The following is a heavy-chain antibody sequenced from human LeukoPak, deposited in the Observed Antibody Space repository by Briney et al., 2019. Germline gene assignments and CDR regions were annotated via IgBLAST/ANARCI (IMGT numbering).Heavy chain of an antibody. D-gene: IGHD3-10*01. V-gene: IGHV3-30*02. J-gene: IGHJ4*02. CDR1: GFTFSSYG. Sequence: PGGSLRLSCAASGFTFSSYGMHWVRQVPGKGLEWVAFIRYDGSNKYYADSVKGRFTISRDNSKNTLYLQMNSLRAEDTAVYYCAKDQFRPWFGESTGSPFDYWGQGTLVTVSS. CDR2: IRYDGSNK. CDR3: AKDQFRPWFGESTGSPFDY.